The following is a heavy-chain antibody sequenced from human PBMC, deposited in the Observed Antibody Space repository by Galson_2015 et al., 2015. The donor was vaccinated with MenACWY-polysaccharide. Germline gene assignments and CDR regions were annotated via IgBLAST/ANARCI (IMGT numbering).Heavy chain of an antibody. Sequence: SLRLSCAASTVTFRGSGMHWVRRAPGKGLEWVAVIQYDAVYKQYLDSVKGRFSVSRDNSTSTLYLEMNNLRAEDTALYYCAREGSRIVFHAFDTWGQGTMVIVSS. CDR1: TVTFRGSG. V-gene: IGHV3-33*01. CDR2: IQYDAVYK. D-gene: IGHD3-10*02. J-gene: IGHJ3*02. CDR3: AREGSRIVFHAFDT.